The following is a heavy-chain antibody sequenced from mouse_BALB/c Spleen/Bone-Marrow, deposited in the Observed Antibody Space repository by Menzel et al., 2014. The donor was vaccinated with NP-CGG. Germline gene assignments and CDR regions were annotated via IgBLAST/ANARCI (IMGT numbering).Heavy chain of an antibody. V-gene: IGHV7-3*02. CDR1: GFTFTDYY. J-gene: IGHJ2*01. CDR3: ARDMGGLLFDS. D-gene: IGHD1-1*01. Sequence: EVKLVESGGGLVQPGGSLRLSCATSGFTFTDYYMNWVRPPPGKALEWLAFIRNKAYGYTTEYSASVKGPFTISRDNSQNILYLKINALRAEDSAAYYCARDMGGLLFDSWGQGTTLSVSS. CDR2: IRNKAYGYTT.